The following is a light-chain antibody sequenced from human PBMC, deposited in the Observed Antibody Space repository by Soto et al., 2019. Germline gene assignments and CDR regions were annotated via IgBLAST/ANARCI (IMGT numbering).Light chain of an antibody. Sequence: QSVLTQTDSVSGSPGPSMTISCTGTISDVGGYKYVSWYQQYPDKAPKLMIYEVSNRTSGVFKRFSGSKSGNTASLTISGLQAEDEADYYCSSYTSSSTYVFGTGTKVTVL. V-gene: IGLV2-14*01. J-gene: IGLJ1*01. CDR3: SSYTSSSTYV. CDR2: EVS. CDR1: ISDVGGYKY.